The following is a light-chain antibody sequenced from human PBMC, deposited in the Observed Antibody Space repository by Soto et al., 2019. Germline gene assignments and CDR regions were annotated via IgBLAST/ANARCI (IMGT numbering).Light chain of an antibody. CDR1: QSIGGL. CDR2: DAS. J-gene: IGKJ3*01. CDR3: QQTDRPPFT. Sequence: DIQMTQSPSSLSASVGDRVTITCRASQSIGGLLSWYQQQPGKTPKLLIYDASTLQSGDPSRFSGSRSGTDFTLTIGSLQPEDFATYYCQQTDRPPFTFGPGTKVDVK. V-gene: IGKV1-39*01.